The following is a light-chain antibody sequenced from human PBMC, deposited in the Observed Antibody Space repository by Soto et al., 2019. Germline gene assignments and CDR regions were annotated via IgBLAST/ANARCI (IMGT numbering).Light chain of an antibody. CDR3: SSYTSSSTLDV. J-gene: IGLJ1*01. CDR2: DVS. V-gene: IGLV2-14*01. Sequence: QSALTQPASVSGSPGQSITISCTGTSSDVGGYNYVSWYQQHPGKAPKLMIYDVSNRPSGVSNRFSGSKSGNTASLTISGLQAEDEADYYCSSYTSSSTLDVFGTATKVTVL. CDR1: SSDVGGYNY.